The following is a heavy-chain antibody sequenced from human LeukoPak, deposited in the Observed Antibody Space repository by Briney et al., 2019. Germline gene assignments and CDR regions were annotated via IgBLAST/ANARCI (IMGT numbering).Heavy chain of an antibody. CDR1: GGSISSSSYY. D-gene: IGHD6-19*01. J-gene: IGHJ4*02. CDR3: ARGVSSGDFSY. Sequence: SETLSLTCTVSGGSISSSSYYWGWIRQPPGKGLEWIGSIYYSGSTYYNPSLKSRVTISVDTSKNQFSLKLSSVTAADTAVYYCARGVSSGDFSYWGQGTLVTVSS. CDR2: IYYSGST. V-gene: IGHV4-39*01.